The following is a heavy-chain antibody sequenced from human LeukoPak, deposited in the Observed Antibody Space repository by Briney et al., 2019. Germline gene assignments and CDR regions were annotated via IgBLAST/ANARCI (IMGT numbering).Heavy chain of an antibody. CDR3: ARYRHLGY. CDR2: ISFDGNNR. J-gene: IGHJ4*02. CDR1: GFTFNNYA. V-gene: IGHV3-30-3*01. Sequence: PGGSLRLSCAASGFTFNNYAMFWVRQAPGNGLEWVSVISFDGNNRYYAASVKGRFTISRDNGKNSLYLQMNSLRAEDTAVYYCARYRHLGYWGQGTLVTVSS.